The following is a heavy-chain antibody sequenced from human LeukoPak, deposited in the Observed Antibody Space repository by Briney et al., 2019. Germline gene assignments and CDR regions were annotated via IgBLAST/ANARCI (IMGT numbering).Heavy chain of an antibody. J-gene: IGHJ4*02. Sequence: PGGSLRLSCAASGFTFSSYWMSWVRQAPGKGLEWVANIKQDGSEKYYVDSVKGRFTISRDNAKNSLYLQMNSLRAEDTAVYYCARGRRISRWLQFPDGFDYRGQGTLVTVSS. D-gene: IGHD5-24*01. CDR3: ARGRRISRWLQFPDGFDY. V-gene: IGHV3-7*01. CDR1: GFTFSSYW. CDR2: IKQDGSEK.